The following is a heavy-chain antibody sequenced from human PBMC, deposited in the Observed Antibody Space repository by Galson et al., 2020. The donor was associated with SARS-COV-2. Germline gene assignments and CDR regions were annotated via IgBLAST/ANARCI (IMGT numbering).Heavy chain of an antibody. D-gene: IGHD3-3*01. Sequence: ASVKVSCKASGYTFTSYDINWVRQATGQGLEWMGWMNPNSGNTGYAQKFQGRVTMTRNTSISTAYMELSSLRSEDTAVYYCARGQGSVRFLEWLSRPYYYYGMDVWGQGTTVTVSS. CDR3: ARGQGSVRFLEWLSRPYYYYGMDV. CDR1: GYTFTSYD. CDR2: MNPNSGNT. V-gene: IGHV1-8*01. J-gene: IGHJ6*02.